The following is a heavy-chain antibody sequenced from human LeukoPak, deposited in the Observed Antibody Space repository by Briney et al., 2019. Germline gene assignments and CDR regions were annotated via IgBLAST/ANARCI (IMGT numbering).Heavy chain of an antibody. Sequence: SETLSLTCDVSGYSLSSGYYCGWFRQPPGKGLEWIATIFHSGSTYYNPSLQSRVTMSVDTSKNQCSLKLSSVTATDTAVYYCARLSNAAHAASWGQRALVTVSS. CDR2: IFHSGST. J-gene: IGHJ5*02. CDR3: ARLSNAAHAAS. D-gene: IGHD2-15*01. CDR1: GYSLSSGYY. V-gene: IGHV4-38-2*01.